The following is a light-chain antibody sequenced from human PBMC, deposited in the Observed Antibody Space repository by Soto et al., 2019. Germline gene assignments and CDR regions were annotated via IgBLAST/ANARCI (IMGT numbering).Light chain of an antibody. CDR1: STDIGIYNL. J-gene: IGLJ2*01. Sequence: QSALTQPASVSGSPGQSITVSCTGTSTDIGIYNLVSWYRQYPGQAPQVLIYEAFKRPSGISNRFSGSKSGNTASLTISGLQAEDEADYYCCSDAGSNTVVFGGGTKLTVL. V-gene: IGLV2-23*01. CDR3: CSDAGSNTVV. CDR2: EAF.